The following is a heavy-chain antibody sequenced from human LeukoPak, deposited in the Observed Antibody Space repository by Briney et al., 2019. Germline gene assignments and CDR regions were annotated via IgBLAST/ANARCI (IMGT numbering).Heavy chain of an antibody. CDR2: IKQDGSEK. CDR1: GFTFSSHW. Sequence: GGSLRLSCAPSGFTFSSHWMSWVRQAPGKGLEWVANIKQDGSEKYYVDSVKGRFTISRDNAKNSLYLQMNSLRAEDTAVYYCARKAYGLDVWGKGTTVTVSS. J-gene: IGHJ6*04. V-gene: IGHV3-7*03. CDR3: ARKAYGLDV.